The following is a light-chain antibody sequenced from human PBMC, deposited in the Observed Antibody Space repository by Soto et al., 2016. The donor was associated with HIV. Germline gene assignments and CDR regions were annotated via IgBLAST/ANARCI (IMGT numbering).Light chain of an antibody. CDR3: QQSYSTPRT. CDR1: QSISSY. CDR2: AAS. Sequence: DIQMTQSPSSLSASVGDRLTITCRASQSISSYLNWYQQKPGNAPKLLIYAASSLQSGVPSRFSGSGSGADFTLTISSLQPEDFATYYCQQSYSTPRTFGQGTKLEIK. J-gene: IGKJ2*01. V-gene: IGKV1-39*01.